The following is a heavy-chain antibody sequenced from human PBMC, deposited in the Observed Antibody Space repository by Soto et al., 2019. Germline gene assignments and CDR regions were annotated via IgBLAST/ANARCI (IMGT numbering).Heavy chain of an antibody. V-gene: IGHV1-3*01. D-gene: IGHD1-1*01. CDR2: INAGNGNT. J-gene: IGHJ4*02. Sequence: QVQLVQSGAEVKKPGASVKVSCKASGYTFSNYVMHWVRQAPGQSLEWMGWINAGNGNTKYSQKFQGRVTFTRDTSASTAYMELTSLTSEDTAVYYCASNWEGIDYWGQGTLVTVSS. CDR3: ASNWEGIDY. CDR1: GYTFSNYV.